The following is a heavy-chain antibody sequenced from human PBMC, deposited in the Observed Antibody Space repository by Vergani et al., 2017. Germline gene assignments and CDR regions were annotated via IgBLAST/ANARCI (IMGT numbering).Heavy chain of an antibody. CDR1: GFTFSSYA. V-gene: IGHV3-23*01. D-gene: IGHD6-19*01. CDR3: AKDQEQWLVSDY. CDR2: ISGSGGST. J-gene: IGHJ4*02. Sequence: EVQLLESGGGLVQPGGSLRLSCAASGFTFSSYAMSWVRQAPGKGLEWVSAISGSGGSTYYADSVKGRFTNTRDNSKNTLYLQMNGLGAEDTAVYYCAKDQEQWLVSDYWGQGTLVTVSS.